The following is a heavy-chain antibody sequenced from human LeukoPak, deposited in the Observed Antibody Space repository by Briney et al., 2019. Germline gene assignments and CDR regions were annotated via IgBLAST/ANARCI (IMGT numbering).Heavy chain of an antibody. CDR3: TTYGGSWYG. CDR2: ISSNGGST. J-gene: IGHJ4*02. CDR1: GFTFSTYG. Sequence: PGGSLRLSCSASGFTFSTYGMHWVRQAPGKGLEFVSVISSNGGSTYYADSVKGRFTTSRDNSKNTLYLQMSSLRADDTAVYFCTTYGGSWYGWGQGTLVTVSS. D-gene: IGHD4/OR15-4a*01. V-gene: IGHV3-64D*06.